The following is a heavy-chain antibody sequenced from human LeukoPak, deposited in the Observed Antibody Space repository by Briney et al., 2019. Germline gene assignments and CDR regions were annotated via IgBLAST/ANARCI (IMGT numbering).Heavy chain of an antibody. CDR3: AKDVSYLAVAGHFDY. D-gene: IGHD6-19*01. CDR2: IYSGGKT. J-gene: IGHJ4*02. CDR1: GFTVSSNY. Sequence: GGSLRLSCAASGFTVSSNYMSWVRQAPGKGLEWVSVIYSGGKTYYSDSVKGRFTISRDNSKNTLYLQMNSLRAEDTAVYYCAKDVSYLAVAGHFDYWGQGTLVTVSS. V-gene: IGHV3-53*01.